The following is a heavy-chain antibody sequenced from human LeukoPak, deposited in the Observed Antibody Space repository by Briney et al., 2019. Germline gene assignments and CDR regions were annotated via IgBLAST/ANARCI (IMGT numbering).Heavy chain of an antibody. V-gene: IGHV4-31*03. CDR2: IYYSEST. CDR1: GGSISSGGYY. CDR3: ARDRGDPSGYYYYMDV. D-gene: IGHD3-10*01. Sequence: PSQTLSLTCTVSGGSISSGGYYWSWIPQHPGKGLEWIGCIYYSESTYYNPSLKSRVTISVDTSKNQFSLKLSSVTAADTAVYYCARDRGDPSGYYYYMDVWGKGTTVTVSS. J-gene: IGHJ6*03.